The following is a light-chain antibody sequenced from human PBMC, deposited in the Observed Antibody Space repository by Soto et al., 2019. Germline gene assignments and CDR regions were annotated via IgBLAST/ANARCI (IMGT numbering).Light chain of an antibody. CDR2: AAS. Sequence: LLMQTPAALSFSAGERATLSCMASQTVINNQLAWYQQTPGQAPRLLIYAASSRATGIPDRFSGSGSGTDFTLTISRLEPEDFAVYYCQQHETLITFGQGTRLEIK. J-gene: IGKJ5*01. CDR1: QTVINNQ. CDR3: QQHETLIT. V-gene: IGKV3-20*01.